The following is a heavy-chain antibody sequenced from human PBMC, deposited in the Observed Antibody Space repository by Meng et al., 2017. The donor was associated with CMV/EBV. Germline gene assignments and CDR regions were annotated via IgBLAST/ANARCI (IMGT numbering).Heavy chain of an antibody. Sequence: GSLRLSCAVYGGSFSGYYWSWIRQPPGKGLEWIGEINHSGSTNYNPSLKSRVTISVDTSKNQFSLKLSSVTAADTAVYYCARGESYYDFWSGSSNWFDPLGPGNPGHRLL. CDR3: ARGESYYDFWSGSSNWFDP. CDR1: GGSFSGYY. D-gene: IGHD3-3*01. J-gene: IGHJ5*02. CDR2: INHSGST. V-gene: IGHV4-34*01.